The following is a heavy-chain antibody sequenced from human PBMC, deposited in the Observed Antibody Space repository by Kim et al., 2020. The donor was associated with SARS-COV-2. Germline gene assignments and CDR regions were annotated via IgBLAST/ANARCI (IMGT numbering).Heavy chain of an antibody. CDR1: GFTFSSYA. J-gene: IGHJ5*02. V-gene: IGHV3-23*01. D-gene: IGHD3-9*01. Sequence: GGSLRLSCAASGFTFSSYAMSWVRQAPGKGLEWVSAISGSGGSTYYADSVKGRFTISRDNSKNTLYLQMNSLRAEDTAVYYCAKGRYFDWSTRYNWFDPWGQGTLVTVSS. CDR2: ISGSGGST. CDR3: AKGRYFDWSTRYNWFDP.